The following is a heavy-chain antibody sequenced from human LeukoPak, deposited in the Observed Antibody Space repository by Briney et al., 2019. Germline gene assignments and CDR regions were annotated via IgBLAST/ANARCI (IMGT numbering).Heavy chain of an antibody. J-gene: IGHJ5*02. CDR1: GGSISNGGYY. D-gene: IGHD1-14*01. CDR2: IYHSGST. V-gene: IGHV4-30-2*01. Sequence: SETLSLTCTVSGGSISNGGYYWSWVRQPPGRGLEWIGHIYHSGSTSYSPSLKSRVTISLDTSANQFSLRLTSVTAADTAVYYCARVGTYNWFDPWGQGTLVTVSS. CDR3: ARVGTYNWFDP.